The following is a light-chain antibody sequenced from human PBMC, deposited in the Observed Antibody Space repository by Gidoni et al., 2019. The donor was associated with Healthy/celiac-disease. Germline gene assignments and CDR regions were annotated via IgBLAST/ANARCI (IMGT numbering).Light chain of an antibody. CDR3: QQYDNLPYT. CDR2: DAS. CDR1: QDISNY. Sequence: IQITPSPSSVSASVGDRVTITCQASQDISNYLNWYQQKPGKAPKLLIYDASNLETGVPSRFSGSGSGTDFTFTISSLQPEDIATYYCQQYDNLPYTFGQXTKLEIK. V-gene: IGKV1-33*01. J-gene: IGKJ2*01.